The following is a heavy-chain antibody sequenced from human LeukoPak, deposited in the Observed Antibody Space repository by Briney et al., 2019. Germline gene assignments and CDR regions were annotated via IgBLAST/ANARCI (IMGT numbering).Heavy chain of an antibody. J-gene: IGHJ4*02. D-gene: IGHD4-17*01. CDR1: GFTFSSYG. V-gene: IGHV3-30*02. CDR3: AKTILSDYGDYGGALDY. Sequence: GGSLRLSCAASGFTFSSYGMHWVRQAPGKGLEWVAFIRYDGSNKYYADSVKGRFTISRDNSKNTVYLQMNSLRAEDTAVCYCAKTILSDYGDYGGALDYWGQGTLVTVSS. CDR2: IRYDGSNK.